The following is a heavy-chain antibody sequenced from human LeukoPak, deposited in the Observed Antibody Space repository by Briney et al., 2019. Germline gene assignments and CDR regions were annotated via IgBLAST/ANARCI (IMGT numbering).Heavy chain of an antibody. V-gene: IGHV4-34*01. CDR3: ARGPDQVAVAGTPFDY. CDR1: GGSFSGYY. Sequence: SETLSLICAVYGGSFSGYYWSWIRQPPGKGLEWIGEINHSGSTNYNPSLKSRVTISVDTSKNQFSLKLSSVTAADTAVYYCARGPDQVAVAGTPFDYWGQGTLVTVSS. CDR2: INHSGST. D-gene: IGHD6-19*01. J-gene: IGHJ4*02.